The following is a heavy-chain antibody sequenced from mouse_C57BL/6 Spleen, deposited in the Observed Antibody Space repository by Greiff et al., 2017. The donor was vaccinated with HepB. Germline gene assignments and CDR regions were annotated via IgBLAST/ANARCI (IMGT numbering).Heavy chain of an antibody. CDR3: ARSSYGGFAY. Sequence: VHVKQSGPELVKPGASVKISCKASGYSFTGYYMNWVKQSPEKSLEWIGEINPSTGGTTYNQKFKAKATLTVDKSSSTAYMQLKSLTSEDSAVYYCARSSYGGFAYWGQGTLVTVSA. CDR2: INPSTGGT. CDR1: GYSFTGYY. D-gene: IGHD2-10*01. J-gene: IGHJ3*01. V-gene: IGHV1-42*01.